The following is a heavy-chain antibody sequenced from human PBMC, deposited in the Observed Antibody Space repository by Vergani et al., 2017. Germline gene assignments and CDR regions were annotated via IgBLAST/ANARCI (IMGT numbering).Heavy chain of an antibody. Sequence: EVQLLESGGGLVQPGGSLRLSCAASGFTFSSYAMSWVRQAPGKGLEWVSAISGSGGSTYYADSVKGRFTISRDNSKNTLYLQMNSLRAEDTAVYYCAKDQMGAHLLRRRNYYGMDVWGQGTTVTVSS. D-gene: IGHD1-26*01. CDR2: ISGSGGST. CDR1: GFTFSSYA. J-gene: IGHJ6*02. V-gene: IGHV3-23*01. CDR3: AKDQMGAHLLRRRNYYGMDV.